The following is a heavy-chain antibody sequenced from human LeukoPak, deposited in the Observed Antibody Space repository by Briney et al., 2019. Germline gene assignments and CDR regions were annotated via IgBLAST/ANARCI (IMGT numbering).Heavy chain of an antibody. CDR3: ARVQVGATPGPFDY. Sequence: EASVKVSCKASGYTFTSYGISWVRQAPGQGLEWMGWISAYNGNTNYAQKLQGRVTMTTDTSTGTAYMELRSLRSDDTAVYYCARVQVGATPGPFDYWGQGTLVTVSS. J-gene: IGHJ4*02. V-gene: IGHV1-18*01. CDR2: ISAYNGNT. D-gene: IGHD1-26*01. CDR1: GYTFTSYG.